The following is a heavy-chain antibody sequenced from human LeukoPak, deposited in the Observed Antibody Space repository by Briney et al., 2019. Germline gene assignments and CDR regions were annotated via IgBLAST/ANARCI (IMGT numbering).Heavy chain of an antibody. CDR1: GGSFSGYY. J-gene: IGHJ3*02. V-gene: IGHV4-34*01. Sequence: PSETLSLTCAVYGGSFSGYYWSWIRQPPGKGLEWIGEINHSGSTNYNPSLKSRVTISVDTSKNQFSLRLSSVTAADTAVYYCARVVVEMATIDIWGQGTMVTVSS. CDR3: ARVVVEMATIDI. CDR2: INHSGST. D-gene: IGHD5-24*01.